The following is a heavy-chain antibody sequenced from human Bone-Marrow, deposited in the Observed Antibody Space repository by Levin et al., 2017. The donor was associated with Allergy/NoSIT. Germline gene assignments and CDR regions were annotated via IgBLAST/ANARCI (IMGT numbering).Heavy chain of an antibody. D-gene: IGHD3-22*01. CDR2: ISSSSSYI. V-gene: IGHV3-21*01. J-gene: IGHJ5*02. CDR3: ACLYYYDRSGYLPDWFDP. CDR1: GFTFSSYS. Sequence: GESLKISCAASGFTFSSYSMNWVRQAPGKGLEWVSSISSSSSYIYYADSVKGRFTISRDNAKNSLYLQMNSLRAEDTAVYYCACLYYYDRSGYLPDWFDPWGQGTLVTVSS.